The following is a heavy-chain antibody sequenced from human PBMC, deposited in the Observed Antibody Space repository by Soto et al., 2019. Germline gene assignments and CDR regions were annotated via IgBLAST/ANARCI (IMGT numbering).Heavy chain of an antibody. CDR2: IWYDGSNK. CDR3: ARDRVDYGSGSYLDY. J-gene: IGHJ4*02. D-gene: IGHD3-10*01. Sequence: QVQLVESGGGVVQPGRSLRLSCAASGFTFSSYGMNWVRQAPGKGLEWVAVIWYDGSNKYYADSVKGRFTISRDNSKNTLYLQMNSLRAEDTAVYYCARDRVDYGSGSYLDYWGQGTLVTVSS. V-gene: IGHV3-33*01. CDR1: GFTFSSYG.